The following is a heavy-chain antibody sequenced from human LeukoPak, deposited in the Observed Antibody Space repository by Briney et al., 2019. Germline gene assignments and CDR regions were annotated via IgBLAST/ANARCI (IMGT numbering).Heavy chain of an antibody. V-gene: IGHV3-23*01. CDR3: ARAKRNGFDI. CDR1: GFTLSSYA. CDR2: ISDSGNT. J-gene: IGHJ3*02. Sequence: GGSLRLSCAASGFTLSSYAMSWVRQAPGKGLEWVSAISDSGNTYHADSVKGRFTISRDNAKNSLYLQMNSLRAEDTAVYYCARAKRNGFDIWGQGTMVTVSS.